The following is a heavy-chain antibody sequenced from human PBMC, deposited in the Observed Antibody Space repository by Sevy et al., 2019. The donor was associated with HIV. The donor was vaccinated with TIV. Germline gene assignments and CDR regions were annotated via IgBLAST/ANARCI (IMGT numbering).Heavy chain of an antibody. CDR3: AHRGGVHFYDSSGYYSRAEYFEH. CDR2: IYWNDDQ. Sequence: SGPTLVKPTQTLTLTCTFSGFSLSTSGVGVGWIRQPPGKALEWLALIYWNDDQRYSTSLKSRLTITKDTSKNQVVLKMTNMDPVDTATYYCAHRGGVHFYDSSGYYSRAEYFEHWGQGTLVTVSS. J-gene: IGHJ1*01. V-gene: IGHV2-5*01. CDR1: GFSLSTSGVG. D-gene: IGHD3-22*01.